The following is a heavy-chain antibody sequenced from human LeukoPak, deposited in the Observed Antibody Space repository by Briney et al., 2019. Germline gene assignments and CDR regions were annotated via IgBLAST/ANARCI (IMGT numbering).Heavy chain of an antibody. J-gene: IGHJ4*02. V-gene: IGHV3-23*01. D-gene: IGHD2-8*02. CDR1: GFTFSDYG. CDR3: ATYRQVLLPFES. CDR2: IFPSGGEI. Sequence: GGSLRLSCAAAGFTFSDYGMNWVRQAPGKGLEWVSSIFPSGGEIHYADSVRGRFTISRDNSKSTLSLQMNSLRAEDTAIYYCATYRQVLLPFESWGQGTLVTVSS.